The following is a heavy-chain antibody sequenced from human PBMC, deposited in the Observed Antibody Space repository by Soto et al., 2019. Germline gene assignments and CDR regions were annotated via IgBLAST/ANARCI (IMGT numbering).Heavy chain of an antibody. CDR3: ARGRCSGGSCSSPGGWLDP. Sequence: QVQLVESGGGVVQPGRSLRLSCADSGFTFSSYGMHWVRQAPGKGLEWVAVISYDGSNKYYADSVKGRFTISRDNSKNTLCLQMNSLRAEDTAVYYCARGRCSGGSCSSPGGWLDPWGQGTLVTVSS. D-gene: IGHD2-15*01. CDR2: ISYDGSNK. CDR1: GFTFSSYG. V-gene: IGHV3-30*03. J-gene: IGHJ5*02.